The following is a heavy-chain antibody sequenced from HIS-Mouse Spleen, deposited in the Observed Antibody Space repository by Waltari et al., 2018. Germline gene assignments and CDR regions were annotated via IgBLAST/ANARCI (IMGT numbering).Heavy chain of an antibody. CDR2: INPNSGGT. CDR1: GYPFTGYY. V-gene: IGHV1-2*02. CDR3: ARIGRYSGSYYAFDI. J-gene: IGHJ3*02. Sequence: QVQLVQSGAEVKKPGASVKVSCKASGYPFTGYYMHWVRQSPGQGLEWMGWINPNSGGTNYAQKFQGRVTMTRDTSISTAYMELSRLRSDDTAVYYCARIGRYSGSYYAFDIWGQGTMVTVSS. D-gene: IGHD1-26*01.